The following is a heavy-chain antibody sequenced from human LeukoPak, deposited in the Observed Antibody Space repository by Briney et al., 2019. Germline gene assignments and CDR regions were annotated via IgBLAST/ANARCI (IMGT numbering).Heavy chain of an antibody. CDR2: IYYSGST. CDR3: ARLSPMTPDY. V-gene: IGHV4-39*01. D-gene: IGHD3-22*01. J-gene: IGHJ4*02. Sequence: SETLSLTCTVSGGSISSSSYYWGWIRQPPGKGLEWIGSIYYSGSTYYNPSLKSRVTISADTSKNQFSLKLSSVTAADTAVYYCARLSPMTPDYWGQGTLVTVSS. CDR1: GGSISSSSYY.